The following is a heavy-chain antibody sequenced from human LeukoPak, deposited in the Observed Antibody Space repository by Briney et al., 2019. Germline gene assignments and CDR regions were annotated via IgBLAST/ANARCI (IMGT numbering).Heavy chain of an antibody. CDR1: GGSCDDYY. Sequence: SETLSLTCDVYGGSCDDYYCSWIRQPPGKGLEWIGEIHPHGIFYYNSSLMSRVTISIDTSKSRFSLRLTSVTAADTAFYFCARGRDRSKAGDLWGQGSLVTVSS. CDR3: ARGRDRSKAGDL. CDR2: IHPHGIF. J-gene: IGHJ5*02. D-gene: IGHD5-24*01. V-gene: IGHV4-34*01.